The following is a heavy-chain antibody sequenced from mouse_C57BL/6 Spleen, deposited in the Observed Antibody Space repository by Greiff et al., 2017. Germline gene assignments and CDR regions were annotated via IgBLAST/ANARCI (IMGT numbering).Heavy chain of an antibody. CDR2: ISSGGSYT. D-gene: IGHD2-13*01. J-gene: IGHJ4*01. CDR1: GFTFSSYG. CDR3: ARHFDFRDYYAMDY. V-gene: IGHV5-6*01. Sequence: EVQGVESGGDLVKPGGSLKLSCAASGFTFSSYGMSWVRQTPDKRLEWVATISSGGSYTYYPDSVKGRFTISRDNAKNTLYLQMSSLKSEDTAMYYCARHFDFRDYYAMDYWGQGTSVTVSS.